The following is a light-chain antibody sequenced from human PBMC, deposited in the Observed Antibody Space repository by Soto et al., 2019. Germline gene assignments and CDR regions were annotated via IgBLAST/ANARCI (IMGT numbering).Light chain of an antibody. CDR2: GAS. V-gene: IGKV3-20*01. CDR1: QSVSSSY. Sequence: IVLTHSPGTLSFSPGERATLSFRASQSVSSSYLAWYQQKPGQAPRLLIYGASSRATGIPDRFSGSGSGTDFTLTISRLAPEDLAVYYCQQYGGSPRTFGQGTKVDIK. CDR3: QQYGGSPRT. J-gene: IGKJ1*01.